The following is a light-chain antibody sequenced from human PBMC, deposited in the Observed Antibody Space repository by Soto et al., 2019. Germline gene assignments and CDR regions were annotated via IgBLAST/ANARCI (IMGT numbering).Light chain of an antibody. J-gene: IGKJ2*01. V-gene: IGKV1-12*01. CDR2: AAP. CDR3: QQTNNFPYS. Sequence: DIQMTQSPSSVSASVGDRVTITCRARHVISSWLAWYQQKPGKAPKILTYAAPRVQSGVPSRIRGSESGSDFTLPNTSLQPGDVATYNCQQTNNFPYSFGEVTKLEI. CDR1: HVISSW.